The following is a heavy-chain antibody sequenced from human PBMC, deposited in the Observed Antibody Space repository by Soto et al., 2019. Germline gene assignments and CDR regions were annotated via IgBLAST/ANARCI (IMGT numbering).Heavy chain of an antibody. V-gene: IGHV4-39*01. CDR2: MYYSGSS. J-gene: IGHJ4*02. CDR3: TRQRLLRLKPDFDI. D-gene: IGHD2-21*02. Sequence: QVQLQESGPGLVKPSETLSLTCSVSGGSTSDKSYFWGWVRQSPGKGLEWIGSMYYSGSSYYKPSLKSRVAISVDTSRNQFSLKLRSVTAADSAVYFCTRQRLLRLKPDFDIWGQGTLVTVSS. CDR1: GGSTSDKSYF.